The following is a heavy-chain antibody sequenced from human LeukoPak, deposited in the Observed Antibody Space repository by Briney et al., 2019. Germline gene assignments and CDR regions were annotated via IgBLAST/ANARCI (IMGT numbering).Heavy chain of an antibody. CDR3: ARKSPVSGSYHFDY. CDR2: IIPIFGTA. V-gene: IGHV1-69*05. CDR1: GGTFSSYA. D-gene: IGHD3-16*02. J-gene: IGHJ4*02. Sequence: GASVKVSCRASGGTFSSYAISWVRQAPGQGLEWMGGIIPIFGTANYAQKFQGGVTITTDESTSTAYMELSSLRSEDTAVYYCARKSPVSGSYHFDYWGQGTLVTVSS.